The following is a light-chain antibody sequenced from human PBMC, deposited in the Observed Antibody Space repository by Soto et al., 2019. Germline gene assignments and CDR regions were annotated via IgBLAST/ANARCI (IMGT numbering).Light chain of an antibody. J-gene: IGKJ1*01. CDR1: QSISDT. Sequence: IVITQSAATVSVSQGGRATLSCRASQSISDTLAWYQQKPGQSPRLLIHGASTRATGFPARFSGSGSGTDFTLTISSLQSEDFAVYYCKEYNNWPRGTFGQGTKVDIK. V-gene: IGKV3-15*01. CDR2: GAS. CDR3: KEYNNWPRGT.